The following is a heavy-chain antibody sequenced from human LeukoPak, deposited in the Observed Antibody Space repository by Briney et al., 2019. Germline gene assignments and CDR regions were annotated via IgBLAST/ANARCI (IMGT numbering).Heavy chain of an antibody. D-gene: IGHD2-15*01. J-gene: IGHJ4*02. CDR1: RFTFRNYG. V-gene: IGHV3-33*01. Sequence: GGSLRLSCAASRFTFRNYGVHWVRQAPGKGLEWVAVIWYDGSNKYYVDSVEGRFTVSRDNSKNTLYLQMNSLRVEDTAIYYCARDRGWPAVHFDLWGQGTLVTVPS. CDR2: IWYDGSNK. CDR3: ARDRGWPAVHFDL.